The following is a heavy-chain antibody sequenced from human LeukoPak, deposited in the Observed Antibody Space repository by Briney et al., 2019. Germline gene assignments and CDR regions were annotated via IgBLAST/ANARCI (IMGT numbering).Heavy chain of an antibody. CDR3: ARAYNWFDP. V-gene: IGHV4-34*01. J-gene: IGHJ5*02. CDR1: GGSFSGYY. CDR2: INHSGST. Sequence: SETLSLTCAVYGGSFSGYYWSWIRRPPGKGLEWIGEINHSGSTNYNPSLKSRVTISVDTSKNQFSLKLSSVTAADTAVYYCARAYNWFDPWGQGTLVTVSS.